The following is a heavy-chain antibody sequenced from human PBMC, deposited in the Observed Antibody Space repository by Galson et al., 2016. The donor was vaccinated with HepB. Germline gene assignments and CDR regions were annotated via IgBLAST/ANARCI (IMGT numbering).Heavy chain of an antibody. V-gene: IGHV1-2*02. D-gene: IGHD2-8*01. CDR1: GYTFTDYF. CDR3: ARGYNGAPDY. CDR2: IKPHSGDT. Sequence: SVKVSCKASGYTFTDYFMHWVRQAPGQGLQWMGWIKPHSGDTNYAQKFQGRVTMTRDTSISTAYMELSRLGSDDTAVYYRARGYNGAPDYWGQGTLVTVSS. J-gene: IGHJ4*02.